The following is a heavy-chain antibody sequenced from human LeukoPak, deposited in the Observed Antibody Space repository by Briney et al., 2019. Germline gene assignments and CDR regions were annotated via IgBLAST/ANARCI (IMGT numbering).Heavy chain of an antibody. CDR1: GFTFSNYG. Sequence: GGSLRLSCAASGFTFSNYGMSWVRQAPGKGLEWVSYISSRSSSIYYADSVKGRFTLSRDNAKNSLYLQMNSLRDEDTAVYYCARGDYGDRDLDYWGQGTLVTVSS. CDR2: ISSRSSSI. D-gene: IGHD4-17*01. J-gene: IGHJ4*02. CDR3: ARGDYGDRDLDY. V-gene: IGHV3-48*02.